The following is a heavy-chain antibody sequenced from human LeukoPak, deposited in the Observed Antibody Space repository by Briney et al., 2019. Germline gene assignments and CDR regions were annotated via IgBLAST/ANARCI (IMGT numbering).Heavy chain of an antibody. V-gene: IGHV3-7*03. CDR2: IKQDGSEK. CDR3: ARDGNDYGDYGDAFDI. D-gene: IGHD4-17*01. J-gene: IGHJ3*02. Sequence: GGSLRLSCAASGFTFSSYWMSWVRQAPGNGLEWVANIKQDGSEKYYVDSVKGRFTISRDNAKNSLYLQMNSVRAEDTAVYYCARDGNDYGDYGDAFDIWGQGTMVTVSS. CDR1: GFTFSSYW.